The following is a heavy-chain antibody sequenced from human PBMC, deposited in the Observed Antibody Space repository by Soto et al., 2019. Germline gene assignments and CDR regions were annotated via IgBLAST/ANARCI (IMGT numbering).Heavy chain of an antibody. CDR3: ARRADIRGFDP. Sequence: ASVKVSCKASGYTFASYGSSWVRQAPGQGLEWMGWISAYNGNTNYAQKLQGRVTMTTDTSTSTAYMELRSLRSDDTAVYYCARRADIRGFDPWGQGTLVTVSS. CDR1: GYTFASYG. V-gene: IGHV1-18*01. CDR2: ISAYNGNT. D-gene: IGHD2-15*01. J-gene: IGHJ5*02.